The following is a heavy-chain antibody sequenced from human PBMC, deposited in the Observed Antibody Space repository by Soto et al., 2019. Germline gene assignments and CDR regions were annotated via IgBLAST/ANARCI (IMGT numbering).Heavy chain of an antibody. V-gene: IGHV1-69*15. D-gene: IGHD3-16*01. CDR3: ARDYGKFLQPTADGYQYYGMDV. CDR1: RGSLSSYG. J-gene: IGHJ6*02. CDR2: IIPVFGTT. Sequence: VQLLQSGAELKTPGSSVKVSCKSSRGSLSSYGLSWVRQAPGQGLECMGRIIPVFGTTAYAENLQGRLTITADEPWSNVYMELSSLKSEATAIYFCARDYGKFLQPTADGYQYYGMDVWGRGTAVTVSS.